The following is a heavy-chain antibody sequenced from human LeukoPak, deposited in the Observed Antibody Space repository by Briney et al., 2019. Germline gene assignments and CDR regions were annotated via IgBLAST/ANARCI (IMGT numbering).Heavy chain of an antibody. J-gene: IGHJ1*01. D-gene: IGHD2-2*01. CDR3: ARDGTYCSGSSCDEAEYFQD. Sequence: GGSLRLSCAVSGFTFSSYAMSWVRQAPGKGLEWVANIKEDGSGKYYVDSVKGRFTISRDNAKNSLYLQMSSLRAEDTAVYYCARDGTYCSGSSCDEAEYFQDWGQGTLVTVSS. CDR2: IKEDGSGK. CDR1: GFTFSSYA. V-gene: IGHV3-7*01.